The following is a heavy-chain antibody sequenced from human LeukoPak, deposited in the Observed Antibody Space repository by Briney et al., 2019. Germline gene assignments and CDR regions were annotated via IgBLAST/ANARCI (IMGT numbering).Heavy chain of an antibody. CDR1: GFTFSDYY. Sequence: GGSLRLSCAASGFTFSDYYMSWVRQTPGKGLEWVSTINDRGTNTDHADSVKGRFTISRDNSKNTLYLQMNSLRVEDTAVYYCAKDAVPAAMGEYFFDYWGQGTLVTVSS. V-gene: IGHV3-23*01. D-gene: IGHD2-2*01. J-gene: IGHJ4*02. CDR2: INDRGTNT. CDR3: AKDAVPAAMGEYFFDY.